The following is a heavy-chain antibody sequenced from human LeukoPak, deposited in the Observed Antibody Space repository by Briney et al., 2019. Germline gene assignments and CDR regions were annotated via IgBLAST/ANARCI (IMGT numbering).Heavy chain of an antibody. V-gene: IGHV3-21*01. Sequence: GGSLRLSCAASGFTFSSYSMNWVRQAPGKGLEWVSSISSSSSYIYYADSVKGRFTISRDNAKNPLYLQMNSLRAEDTAVYYCARGSVAGQFDYWGQGTLVTVSS. CDR1: GFTFSSYS. CDR2: ISSSSSYI. J-gene: IGHJ4*02. D-gene: IGHD6-19*01. CDR3: ARGSVAGQFDY.